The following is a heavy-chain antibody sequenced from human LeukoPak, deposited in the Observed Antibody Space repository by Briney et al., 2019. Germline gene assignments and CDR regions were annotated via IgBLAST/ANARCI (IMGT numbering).Heavy chain of an antibody. CDR2: IYYSGST. Sequence: SETLSLTCTVSGGSISSSSYYWGWIRQPPGKGLEWIGCIYYSGSTYYNPSLKSRVTISVDTSKNQFSLKLSSVTAADTAVYYCARLAPPYYYGSGRPRYYYYYMDVWGKGTTVTVSS. CDR1: GGSISSSSYY. V-gene: IGHV4-39*01. D-gene: IGHD3-10*01. J-gene: IGHJ6*03. CDR3: ARLAPPYYYGSGRPRYYYYYMDV.